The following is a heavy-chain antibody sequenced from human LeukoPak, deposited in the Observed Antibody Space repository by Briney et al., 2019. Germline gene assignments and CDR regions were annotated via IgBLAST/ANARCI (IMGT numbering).Heavy chain of an antibody. D-gene: IGHD5-12*01. CDR3: AKAQWMSSFDY. J-gene: IGHJ4*02. V-gene: IGHV3-30*18. CDR2: ISYDGSNK. Sequence: PGRSLRLSCAASGFTFSSYGTHWVRQAPGKGLEWVAVISYDGSNKYYADSVKGRFTISRDNSENTLYLQMNSLRGEDTAVYYCAKAQWMSSFDYWGQGTLVTVSS. CDR1: GFTFSSYG.